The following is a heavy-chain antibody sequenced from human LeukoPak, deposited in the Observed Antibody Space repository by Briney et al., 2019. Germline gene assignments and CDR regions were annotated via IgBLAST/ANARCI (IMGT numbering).Heavy chain of an antibody. CDR1: GGSISGSY. J-gene: IGHJ5*02. CDR2: ISSSGSA. V-gene: IGHV4-4*07. Sequence: SETLSLTCTVSGGSISGSYWSWLRQPAGKGLEWIGRISSSGSANYNPSLKSRVTISVDTSKNQFSLKLSSVTAADTAVYYCAREYSSGGYNWFDPWGQGTLVTVSS. CDR3: AREYSSGGYNWFDP. D-gene: IGHD6-19*01.